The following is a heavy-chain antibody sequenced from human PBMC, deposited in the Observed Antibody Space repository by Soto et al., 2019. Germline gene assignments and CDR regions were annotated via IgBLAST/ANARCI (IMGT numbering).Heavy chain of an antibody. V-gene: IGHV5-51*01. CDR2: IYPGDSDT. J-gene: IGHJ3*02. CDR1: GYSFTSYW. Sequence: GESLKISGKGSGYSFTSYWIGWVRQMPGKGLEWMGIIYPGDSDTRYSPSFQGQVTISADKSISTAYLQWSSLKASDTAMYYCARRPDDYGDSDAFDIWGQGTMVTVSS. CDR3: ARRPDDYGDSDAFDI. D-gene: IGHD4-17*01.